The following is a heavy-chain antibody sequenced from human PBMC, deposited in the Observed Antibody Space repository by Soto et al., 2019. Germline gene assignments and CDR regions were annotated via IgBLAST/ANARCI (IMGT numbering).Heavy chain of an antibody. D-gene: IGHD2-15*01. CDR1: GYTFTSYY. J-gene: IGHJ5*02. CDR2: INPSGGST. V-gene: IGHV1-46*01. Sequence: ASVKVSCKASGYTFTSYYMHWVRQAPGQGLEWMGIINPSGGSTSYAQKFQGRVTISVDTSKNQFSLKLSSVTAADTAVYYCALHQYKGPAATGRFDPWGQGTLVTVSS. CDR3: ALHQYKGPAATGRFDP.